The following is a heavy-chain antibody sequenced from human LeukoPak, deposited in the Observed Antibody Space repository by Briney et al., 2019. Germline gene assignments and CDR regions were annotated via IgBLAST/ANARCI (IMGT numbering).Heavy chain of an antibody. D-gene: IGHD3-22*01. CDR1: GFTFSYYT. CDR3: ARVLNYYDSSGYYFSY. J-gene: IGHJ4*02. V-gene: IGHV3-30-3*01. Sequence: PGGSRRLSCAASGFTFSYYTMHWVRQAPGKGLEWVAVISYDGSNEYYADSVKGRFTISRDNSKNTLYLQMNSLRVEDTAVYYRARVLNYYDSSGYYFSYWGQRTLHTVSS. CDR2: ISYDGSNE.